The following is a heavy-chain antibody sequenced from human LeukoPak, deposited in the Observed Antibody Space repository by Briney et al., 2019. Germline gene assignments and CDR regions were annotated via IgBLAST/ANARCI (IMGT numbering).Heavy chain of an antibody. CDR3: VRVWPPNAVDRGMTYSDFTALDV. J-gene: IGHJ3*01. D-gene: IGHD1-20*01. CDR2: ISPCDGNT. Sequence: ASVKVSCTASNYTFASYGLSWVRQAPGQGLQWVGWISPCDGNTNYAQRFQARVTMSIDKSTRTVYMELRRLRLDDTAVYYCVRVWPPNAVDRGMTYSDFTALDVWGQGTTVIVSS. V-gene: IGHV1-18*01. CDR1: NYTFASYG.